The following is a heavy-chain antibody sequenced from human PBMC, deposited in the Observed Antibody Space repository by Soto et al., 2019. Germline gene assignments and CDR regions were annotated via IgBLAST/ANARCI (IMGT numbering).Heavy chain of an antibody. CDR2: IYYSGST. D-gene: IGHD6-6*01. V-gene: IGHV4-31*03. CDR3: ARTPGQLGPPGGMDD. CDR1: GGSISSGGYS. J-gene: IGHJ6*02. Sequence: LSLTCTVSGGSISSGGYSCSWIREHPGKGVGWIGDIYYSGSTYYNPSLQSRVTISVDTSKNQFSFKLSSGTAADTTVYYFARTPGQLGPPGGMDDWSPGTTVTVSS.